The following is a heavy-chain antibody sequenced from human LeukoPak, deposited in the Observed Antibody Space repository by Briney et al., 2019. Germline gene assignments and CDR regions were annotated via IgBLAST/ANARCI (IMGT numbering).Heavy chain of an antibody. D-gene: IGHD3-16*01. CDR1: GGTFSSYA. CDR3: ASSGDTIGGPDYYYMDV. J-gene: IGHJ6*03. CDR2: IIPIFGTA. V-gene: IGHV1-69*05. Sequence: GASVKVSCKASGGTFSSYAISWVRQAPGQGLEWMGGIIPIFGTANYAQKFQGRVTITTDESTSTAYMELSSLRSEDSAVYYCASSGDTIGGPDYYYMDVWGKGTTVTVSS.